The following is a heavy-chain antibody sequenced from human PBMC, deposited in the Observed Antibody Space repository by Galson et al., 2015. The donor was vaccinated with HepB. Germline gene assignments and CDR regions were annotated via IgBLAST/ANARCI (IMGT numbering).Heavy chain of an antibody. CDR3: ARGDYCGGDCYYFDF. D-gene: IGHD2-21*02. Sequence: SVKVSCKASGGTFSNYAITWVRQGPGQGLEWMAGIIPTFGTKHYAPRFQDRLTITADASTSTKYMELRSLRSDDTAVYYCARGDYCGGDCYYFDFWGQGTQVIVSS. CDR2: IIPTFGTK. J-gene: IGHJ4*02. CDR1: GGTFSNYA. V-gene: IGHV1-69*13.